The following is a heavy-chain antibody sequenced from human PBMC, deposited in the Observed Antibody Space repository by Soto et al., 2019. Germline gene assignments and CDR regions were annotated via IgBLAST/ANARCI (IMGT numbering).Heavy chain of an antibody. V-gene: IGHV3-53*01. CDR3: VRPLSSGRNYGKDV. J-gene: IGHJ6*02. Sequence: GGSLRLSCAASGLTVGDNYMSWVRQAPGMGLEWVSAIYYNGTTYYADSVKGRFTISRDTSKSTLSLQMDSLRVEDTAVYYCVRPLSSGRNYGKDVWGQGTTVTVSS. CDR2: IYYNGTT. CDR1: GLTVGDNY. D-gene: IGHD3-10*01.